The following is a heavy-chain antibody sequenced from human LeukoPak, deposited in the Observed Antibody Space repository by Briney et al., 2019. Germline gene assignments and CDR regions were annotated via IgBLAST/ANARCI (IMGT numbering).Heavy chain of an antibody. Sequence: ASVKVSCKASGYTFTGYYMHWVRQAPGQGLEWMGWINPNSGGTNYAQKFQGRVTMTRDTSIGTAYMELSRLRSDDTAVYYCARRNYYGSGNLDYWGQGTLVTVSS. D-gene: IGHD3-10*01. CDR1: GYTFTGYY. CDR2: INPNSGGT. J-gene: IGHJ4*02. CDR3: ARRNYYGSGNLDY. V-gene: IGHV1-2*02.